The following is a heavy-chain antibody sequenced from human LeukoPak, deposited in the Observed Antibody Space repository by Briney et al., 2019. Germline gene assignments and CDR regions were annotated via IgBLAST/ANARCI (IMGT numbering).Heavy chain of an antibody. CDR1: GFTFSIYG. J-gene: IGHJ4*02. CDR2: ISGSASGHIT. Sequence: PGGSLRLSCAASGFTFSIYGMSWVRQSPGKGLEWVSAISGSASGHITNYADSVKGRFTISRDNYKNTLYLQMNSLRGEDTAVYFCVRVTTNGYFDYWGQGSLVTVSS. CDR3: VRVTTNGYFDY. D-gene: IGHD1-1*01. V-gene: IGHV3-23*01.